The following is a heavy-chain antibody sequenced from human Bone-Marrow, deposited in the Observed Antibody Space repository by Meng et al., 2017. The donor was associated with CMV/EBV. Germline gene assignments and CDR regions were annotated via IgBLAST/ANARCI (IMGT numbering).Heavy chain of an antibody. CDR3: ARAFCSTTSCYWFSYYYGMDV. V-gene: IGHV4-39*07. Sequence: SETLSLTCTVSGGSINNSSYYWGWIRQSPGKGLEWIGNIYYSGSTYYQPSLKRRVTITVDTSKNQFSLKLSSVTAADTAMYYCARAFCSTTSCYWFSYYYGMDVWGQGTTVTVSS. J-gene: IGHJ6*02. CDR2: IYYSGST. D-gene: IGHD2-2*01. CDR1: GGSINNSSYY.